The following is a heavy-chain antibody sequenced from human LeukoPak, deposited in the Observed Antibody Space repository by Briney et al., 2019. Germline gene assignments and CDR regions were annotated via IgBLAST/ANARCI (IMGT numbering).Heavy chain of an antibody. D-gene: IGHD3-10*01. Sequence: ASVKVSCKASGYTFTDYFIHWMRQAPGQGLEWMGWINPNSGGTNYAQKFHDRVTMTRDTSISTAYMKLSSLRSEDTAVYYCARENMVRGVVYWGQGTLVTVSS. CDR2: INPNSGGT. CDR3: ARENMVRGVVY. CDR1: GYTFTDYF. J-gene: IGHJ4*02. V-gene: IGHV1-2*02.